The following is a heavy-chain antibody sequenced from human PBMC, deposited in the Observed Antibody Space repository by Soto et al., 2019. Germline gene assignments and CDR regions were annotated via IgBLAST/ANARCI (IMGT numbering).Heavy chain of an antibody. J-gene: IGHJ3*02. CDR2: ISYDGSNK. CDR1: GFTFSSYG. Sequence: QVQLVESGGGVVQPGGSLRLSCAASGFTFSSYGMHWVRQAPGKGLEWVAVISYDGSNKYYADSVKGRFTISRDNSKNTLYLQMNSLRAEDTAVYYCAKVRYSYGFNAFDIWGQGTMVTVSS. CDR3: AKVRYSYGFNAFDI. D-gene: IGHD5-18*01. V-gene: IGHV3-30*18.